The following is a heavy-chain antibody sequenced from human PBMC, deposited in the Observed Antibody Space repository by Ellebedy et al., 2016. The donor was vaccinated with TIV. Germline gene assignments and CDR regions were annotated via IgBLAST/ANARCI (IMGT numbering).Heavy chain of an antibody. Sequence: AASVKVSCKASGGTFSSYAISWVRQAPGQGLEWMGRIIPILGIANYAQKFQGRVTITADKSTSTAYMELSSLRSEDTAVYYCARTTGPRGGSPRYFDYWGQGTLVTVSS. V-gene: IGHV1-69*04. CDR3: ARTTGPRGGSPRYFDY. CDR1: GGTFSSYA. CDR2: IIPILGIA. D-gene: IGHD1-26*01. J-gene: IGHJ4*02.